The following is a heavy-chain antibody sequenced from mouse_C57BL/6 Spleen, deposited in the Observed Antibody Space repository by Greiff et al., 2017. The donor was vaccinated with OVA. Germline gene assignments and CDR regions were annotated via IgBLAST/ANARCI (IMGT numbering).Heavy chain of an antibody. Sequence: QVQLKQSGAELVRPGTSVKMSCKASGYTFTNYWIGWAKQRPGHGLEWIGDIYPGGGYTNYNEKFKGKATLTADKSSSTAYMQFSSLTSEDAAIYYCARSGYGSSAWFAYWGQRTLVTVSA. J-gene: IGHJ3*01. V-gene: IGHV1-63*01. CDR2: IYPGGGYT. CDR1: GYTFTNYW. D-gene: IGHD1-1*01. CDR3: ARSGYGSSAWFAY.